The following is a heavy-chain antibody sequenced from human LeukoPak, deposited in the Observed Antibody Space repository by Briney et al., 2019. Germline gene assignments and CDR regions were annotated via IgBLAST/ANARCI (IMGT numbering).Heavy chain of an antibody. CDR3: AKVKLVGYSTFDY. J-gene: IGHJ4*02. D-gene: IGHD2-8*02. Sequence: GRSLRLSCAASGFTFSSYAMHWVRQAPGKGLEWVAVISYDGSNKYYADSVKGRFTISRDNSKNTLYLQMNSLRAEDTAVYYCAKVKLVGYSTFDYWGQGTLVTVSS. CDR2: ISYDGSNK. CDR1: GFTFSSYA. V-gene: IGHV3-30-3*01.